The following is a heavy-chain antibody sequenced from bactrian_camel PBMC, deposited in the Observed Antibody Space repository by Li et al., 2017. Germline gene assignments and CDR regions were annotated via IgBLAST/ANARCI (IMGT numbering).Heavy chain of an antibody. D-gene: IGHD1*01. Sequence: HVQLVESGGGSVEAGGSLRLTCTISGYSGTRYRTLCMAWFRQIPGKAREGVAGIGSDGSTTVADFAKGRFTVSKGNAKHTLNLQMNNLEPDDTGMYYCAADSPCYWPSNIEHMRLNEYDYWGQGTQVTVS. CDR2: IGSDGST. V-gene: IGHV3S55*01. J-gene: IGHJ4*01. CDR3: AADSPCYWPSNIEHMRLNEYDY. CDR1: GYSGTRYRTLC.